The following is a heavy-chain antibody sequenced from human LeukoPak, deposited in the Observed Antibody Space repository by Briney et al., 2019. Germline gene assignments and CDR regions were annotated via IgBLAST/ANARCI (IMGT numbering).Heavy chain of an antibody. CDR2: INPSGGNT. D-gene: IGHD3-10*01. CDR1: GGTFSSYA. J-gene: IGHJ4*02. CDR3: AREVEVYGSGSYDY. V-gene: IGHV1-46*01. Sequence: ASVKVSCKASGGTFSSYAISWVRQAPGQGLEWMGIINPSGGNTSYAQKFQGRVTMTRDTSTSTVYMELSSLRSEDTAVYYCAREVEVYGSGSYDYWGQGTLVTVSS.